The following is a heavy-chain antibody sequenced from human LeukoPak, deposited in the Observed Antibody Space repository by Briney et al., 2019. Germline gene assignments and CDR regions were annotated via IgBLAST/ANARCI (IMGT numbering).Heavy chain of an antibody. J-gene: IGHJ4*02. Sequence: SETLSLTCAVSGGSISSSDWWSWVRQPPGKGLEWIGEIYHSGSTNYNPSLKSRVTISVDKSKNQFSLKLSSVTAADTAVYYCARGTTVVTAYFDYWGQGTLVTVSS. D-gene: IGHD4-23*01. CDR2: IYHSGST. V-gene: IGHV4-4*02. CDR1: GGSISSSDW. CDR3: ARGTTVVTAYFDY.